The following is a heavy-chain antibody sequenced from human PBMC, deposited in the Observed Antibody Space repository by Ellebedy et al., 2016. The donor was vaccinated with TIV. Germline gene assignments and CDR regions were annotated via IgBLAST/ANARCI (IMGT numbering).Heavy chain of an antibody. V-gene: IGHV3-33*01. CDR1: GFTFSSYG. CDR2: IWYDGSSI. CDR3: ARGYDIFDY. J-gene: IGHJ4*02. D-gene: IGHD5-12*01. Sequence: GGSLRLSXAASGFTFSSYGMHWVRQAPGKGLVWVAVIWYDGSSINYADSVKGRFTISRDNSKNTLYLHMNSLRAEDTAVYYCARGYDIFDYWGQGTLVTVSS.